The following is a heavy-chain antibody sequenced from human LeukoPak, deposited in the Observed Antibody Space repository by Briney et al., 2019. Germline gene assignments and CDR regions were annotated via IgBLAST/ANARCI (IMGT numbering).Heavy chain of an antibody. Sequence: GESLKISCKGSGDSFTNYWIGWVRQMPGKGLEWIGIIYPGDSDTRYNPSFQGQVTMSADKSIGTAYLQWSSLKASDTAVYYCARQYNYGYDYWGQGTLVTVSS. CDR1: GDSFTNYW. CDR3: ARQYNYGYDY. D-gene: IGHD5-18*01. V-gene: IGHV5-51*01. CDR2: IYPGDSDT. J-gene: IGHJ4*02.